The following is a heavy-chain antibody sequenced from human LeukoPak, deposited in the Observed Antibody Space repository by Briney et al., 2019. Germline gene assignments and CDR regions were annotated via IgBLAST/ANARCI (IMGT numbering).Heavy chain of an antibody. J-gene: IGHJ4*02. Sequence: GGSLRLSCAASGFTFSSYGMHWVRQAPGKGLEWAAFIRYDGSNKYYADSVKGRFTISRDNSKNTLYLQMNSLRAEDTAVYYCAKDPWSYGPYFDYWGQGTLVTVSS. CDR2: IRYDGSNK. CDR1: GFTFSSYG. CDR3: AKDPWSYGPYFDY. D-gene: IGHD5-18*01. V-gene: IGHV3-30*02.